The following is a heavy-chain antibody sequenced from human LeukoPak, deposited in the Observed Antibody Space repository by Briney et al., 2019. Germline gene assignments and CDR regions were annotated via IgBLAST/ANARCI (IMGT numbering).Heavy chain of an antibody. CDR3: ARDPVAAAGTKYYFDY. D-gene: IGHD6-13*01. CDR2: IIPILGIA. V-gene: IGHV1-69*04. CDR1: GGTFSSYA. Sequence: ASVKVSCKASGGTFSSYAISWVRQAPGQGLEWMGRIIPILGIANYAQKFQGRVTITADKSTSTAYMELSSLRPEDTAVYYCARDPVAAAGTKYYFDYWGQGTLVTVSS. J-gene: IGHJ4*02.